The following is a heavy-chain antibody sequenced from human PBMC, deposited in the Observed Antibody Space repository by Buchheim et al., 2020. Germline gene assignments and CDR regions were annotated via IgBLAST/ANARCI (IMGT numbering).Heavy chain of an antibody. Sequence: QVQLVESGGGVVQPGRSLRLSCAASGFTFSSYGMHWVRQAPGKGLEWVAVISYDGSNTYYADSAKGRFTISRDNSKNTLYLQMNSLRAEDTAVYYCAKVSGPDYYYGMDVWGQGTT. J-gene: IGHJ6*02. CDR3: AKVSGPDYYYGMDV. CDR1: GFTFSSYG. V-gene: IGHV3-30*18. CDR2: ISYDGSNT. D-gene: IGHD1-1*01.